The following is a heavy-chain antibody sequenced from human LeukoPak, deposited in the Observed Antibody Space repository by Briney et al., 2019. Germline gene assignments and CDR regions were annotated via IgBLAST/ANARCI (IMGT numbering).Heavy chain of an antibody. CDR3: ASDPPYTSSSAW. Sequence: SVKVSCKASGFTFTSTAVQWVRQARGQRLEWIGWILVGSGNTNYAQMFQERVTLTWDVSTSAAYMVLSSLRSEDTAIYYCASDPPYTSSSAWWGQGTLVTVSS. V-gene: IGHV1-58*01. J-gene: IGHJ4*02. CDR1: GFTFTSTA. D-gene: IGHD2-2*01. CDR2: ILVGSGNT.